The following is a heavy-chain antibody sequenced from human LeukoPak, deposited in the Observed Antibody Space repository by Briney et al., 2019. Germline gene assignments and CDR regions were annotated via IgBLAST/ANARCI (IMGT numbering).Heavy chain of an antibody. J-gene: IGHJ3*02. CDR2: FDPEDGET. V-gene: IGHV1-24*01. D-gene: IGHD3-10*01. CDR1: GYTLTELS. CDR3: ATDRSMSYAFDI. Sequence: ASVKVSCKVSGYTLTELSMHWVRQAPGKGLEWMGGFDPEDGETIYAQKFQGRVTMTEDTSTDTAYMELSSLRSEDTAVYYCATDRSMSYAFDIWGQGQWSPSLQ.